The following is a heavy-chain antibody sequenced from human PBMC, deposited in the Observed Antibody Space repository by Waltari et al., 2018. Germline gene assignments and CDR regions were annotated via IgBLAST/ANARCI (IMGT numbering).Heavy chain of an antibody. CDR1: GGTFSSYA. J-gene: IGHJ3*02. Sequence: QVQLVQSGAEVKKPGSSVKVSCKASGGTFSSYAISWVRQAPGQGLEWMGVIIPILGIANYAQKFQGRVTITADKSTSTAYMELSSLRSEDTAVYYCARGGTIAALGAFDIWGQGTMVTVSS. D-gene: IGHD3-16*01. V-gene: IGHV1-69*10. CDR3: ARGGTIAALGAFDI. CDR2: IIPILGIA.